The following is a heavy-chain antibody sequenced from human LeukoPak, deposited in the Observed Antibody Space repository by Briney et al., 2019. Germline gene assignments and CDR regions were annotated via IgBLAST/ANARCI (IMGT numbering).Heavy chain of an antibody. CDR3: APDFNRGGRDHY. D-gene: IGHD2-15*01. CDR2: ISIGSDNI. V-gene: IGHV3-48*02. Sequence: GGSLRLSCAASGYTFSTYSMNWSRQAQGMGMKWVSFISIGSDNIDYADSVRGRFTISRDNAKNSLYLEMSSLRDEDTAVYYCAPDFNRGGRDHYWGQGTLVTVSS. J-gene: IGHJ4*02. CDR1: GYTFSTYS.